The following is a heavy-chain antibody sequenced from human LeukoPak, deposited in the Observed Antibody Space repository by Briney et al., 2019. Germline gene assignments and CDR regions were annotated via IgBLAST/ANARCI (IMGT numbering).Heavy chain of an antibody. D-gene: IGHD6-13*01. J-gene: IGHJ4*02. Sequence: GGSLRLSCAVSGFTMSNYYMIWVRQAPGKGLEWVANIKEDGSEKYYVDSVKGRFTISRDNARNSLYLQMNSLRAEDTAVYYCASGRQLGYWGQGTLVTVSS. CDR1: GFTMSNYY. CDR2: IKEDGSEK. CDR3: ASGRQLGY. V-gene: IGHV3-7*01.